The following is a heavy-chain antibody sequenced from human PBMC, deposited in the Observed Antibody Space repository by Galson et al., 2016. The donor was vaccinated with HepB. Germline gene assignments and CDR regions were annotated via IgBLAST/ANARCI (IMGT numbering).Heavy chain of an antibody. J-gene: IGHJ4*02. Sequence: SLRLSCAASGFTFSTYNMNWVRLAPGKGLEWVSYISSASDTIHYAGSVKGRFTISRDNAKNSLYLQMNSLRAEDTAVYYCARGGWQPLTCYGIDNWGQGTRTTVSS. CDR1: GFTFSTYN. CDR2: ISSASDTI. CDR3: ARGGWQPLTCYGIDN. V-gene: IGHV3-48*01. D-gene: IGHD3-9*01.